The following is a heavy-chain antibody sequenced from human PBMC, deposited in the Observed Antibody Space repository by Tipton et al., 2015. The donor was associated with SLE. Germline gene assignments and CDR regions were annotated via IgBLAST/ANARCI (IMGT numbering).Heavy chain of an antibody. J-gene: IGHJ5*02. Sequence: TLSLTCTVSGGSISSYYWSWIRLPPGKGLEWIGYIYYSGSTNYNPSLKSRVTMSVDTSKNQFSLKLTSVTAADTAVYYCAGNEDYYGSGNYYDNWFDPWGQGTLVTVSS. V-gene: IGHV4-59*12. CDR2: IYYSGST. CDR1: GGSISSYY. CDR3: AGNEDYYGSGNYYDNWFDP. D-gene: IGHD3-10*01.